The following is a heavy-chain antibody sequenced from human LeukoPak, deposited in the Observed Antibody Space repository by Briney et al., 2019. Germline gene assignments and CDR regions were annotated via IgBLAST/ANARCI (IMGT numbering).Heavy chain of an antibody. CDR3: ARGGGRDHFDY. J-gene: IGHJ4*02. Sequence: GASGKVSCKASGGTFSSYAISWVRQAPGQGLEWMGWINPNSGGTNYAQKFQGRVTMTRDTSISAAYMELSRLRSDDTAVYYCARGGGRDHFDYWGQGTLVTVSS. CDR1: GGTFSSYA. D-gene: IGHD1-26*01. V-gene: IGHV1-2*02. CDR2: INPNSGGT.